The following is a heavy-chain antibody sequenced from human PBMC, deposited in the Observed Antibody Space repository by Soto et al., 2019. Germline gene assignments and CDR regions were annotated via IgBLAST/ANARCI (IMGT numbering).Heavy chain of an antibody. CDR3: AKNSYYDFWSGFVP. V-gene: IGHV3-30*18. J-gene: IGHJ5*02. D-gene: IGHD3-3*01. Sequence: QVQLGESGGGVVQPGRSLRLSCAASGFTFSSYGMHWVRQAPGKGLEWVAVISYDGSNKYYADSVKGRFTISRDNSKNTLYLQMNSLRAEDTAVYYCAKNSYYDFWSGFVPWGQGTLVTVSS. CDR1: GFTFSSYG. CDR2: ISYDGSNK.